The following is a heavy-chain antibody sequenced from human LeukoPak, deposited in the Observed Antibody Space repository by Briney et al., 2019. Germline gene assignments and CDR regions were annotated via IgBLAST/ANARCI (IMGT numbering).Heavy chain of an antibody. CDR1: GYTLTELS. V-gene: IGHV1-24*01. Sequence: GASVKVSCKVTGYTLTELSMHWVRQAPGKGLEWMGGFDPEDGETIYAQKFLGRDGMTEYSVTDTAYMVPISLSADDTAVYYCATPVNCRGGSWYRSYYYYGMDVWGQGTTVIVSS. CDR2: FDPEDGET. D-gene: IGHD2-15*01. J-gene: IGHJ6*02. CDR3: ATPVNCRGGSWYRSYYYYGMDV.